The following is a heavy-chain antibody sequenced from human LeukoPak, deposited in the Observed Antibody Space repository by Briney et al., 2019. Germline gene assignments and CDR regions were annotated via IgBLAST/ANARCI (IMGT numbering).Heavy chain of an antibody. CDR2: ISHDATYK. D-gene: IGHD2-2*02. J-gene: IGHJ6*03. Sequence: GGSLRLSCAVSGFAFSNYAMHWVRQTPVKGLEWVAVISHDATYKYYADSVKGRFTISRDNSKNAVYLHMDSLRPEDSAVYYCARATDTVPAAIIDYYYYYMDVWGKGTTVTISS. CDR1: GFAFSNYA. CDR3: ARATDTVPAAIIDYYYYYMDV. V-gene: IGHV3-30*03.